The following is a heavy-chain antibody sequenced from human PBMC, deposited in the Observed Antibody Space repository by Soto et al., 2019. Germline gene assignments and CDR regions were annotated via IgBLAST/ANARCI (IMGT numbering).Heavy chain of an antibody. CDR2: ISSSGGYI. CDR1: GFIFSSYS. CDR3: ARDPGYCSGGSCSDNWFDP. Sequence: GGSLRLSCAASGFIFSSYSMNWVRQAPGKGLEWVSSISSSGGYIYYADSVKGRFTISRDNAKNSLYLQMNSLRAEDTAVYYCARDPGYCSGGSCSDNWFDPWGQGTLVTVSS. V-gene: IGHV3-21*01. J-gene: IGHJ5*02. D-gene: IGHD2-15*01.